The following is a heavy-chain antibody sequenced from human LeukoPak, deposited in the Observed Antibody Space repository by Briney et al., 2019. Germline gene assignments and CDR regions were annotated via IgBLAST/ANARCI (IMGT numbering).Heavy chain of an antibody. J-gene: IGHJ6*03. CDR2: IDYSGST. CDR1: NGSISSSRYF. D-gene: IGHD2-15*01. CDR3: AREGYCSGGSCLPPYYYYSMDV. Sequence: SETLSLTCSVSNGSISSSRYFWGWIRQPPGKGLEWIGSIDYSGSTYYNPSLKSRVTISVDTSKNQFSLKLSSVTAADTAVYYCAREGYCSGGSCLPPYYYYSMDVWGKGTTVTISS. V-gene: IGHV4-39*07.